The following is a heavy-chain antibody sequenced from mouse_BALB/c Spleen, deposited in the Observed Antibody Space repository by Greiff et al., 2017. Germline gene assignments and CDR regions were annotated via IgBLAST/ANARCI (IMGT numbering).Heavy chain of an antibody. Sequence: EVKLMESGAELVRPGALVKLSCKASGFNIKDYYMHWVKQRPEQGLEWIGWIDPENGNTIYDPKFQGKASITADTSSNTAYLQLSSLTSEDTAVYYCASSLPEAWFAYWGQGTLVTVSA. CDR3: ASSLPEAWFAY. J-gene: IGHJ3*01. CDR2: IDPENGNT. CDR1: GFNIKDYY. D-gene: IGHD5-1*01. V-gene: IGHV14-1*02.